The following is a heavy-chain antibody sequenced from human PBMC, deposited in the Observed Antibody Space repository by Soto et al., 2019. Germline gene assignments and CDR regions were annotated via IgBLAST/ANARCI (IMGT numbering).Heavy chain of an antibody. D-gene: IGHD2-2*01. V-gene: IGHV1-3*01. CDR2: INAGNGNT. J-gene: IGHJ6*03. Sequence: QVQLVQSGAEVEKPGASVKVSCKASGYTFTNYAVHWVRQAPGQRLEWMGWINAGNGNTRFSQNLQGRVTITRDTPARTVCMELGSLRSKDTAVYYGARGHLAVVPVASWFYYMDVWGKGTTVTVSS. CDR3: ARGHLAVVPVASWFYYMDV. CDR1: GYTFTNYA.